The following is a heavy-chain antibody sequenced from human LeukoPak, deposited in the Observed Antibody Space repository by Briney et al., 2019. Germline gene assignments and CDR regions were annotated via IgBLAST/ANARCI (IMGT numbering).Heavy chain of an antibody. CDR3: ARAPRPPWDDSSGLDY. D-gene: IGHD3-22*01. CDR1: GGTFSSYA. Sequence: SVKVSCKASGGTFSSYAISWVRQAPGQGLEWMGGIIPIFGTANYAQKFQGRVTITADESTSTAYMELSSLRSEDTAVYYCARAPRPPWDDSSGLDYWGQGTRVTVSS. J-gene: IGHJ4*02. CDR2: IIPIFGTA. V-gene: IGHV1-69*13.